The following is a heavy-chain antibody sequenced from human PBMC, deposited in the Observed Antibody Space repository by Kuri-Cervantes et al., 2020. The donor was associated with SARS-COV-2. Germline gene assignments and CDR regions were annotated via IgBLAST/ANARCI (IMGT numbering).Heavy chain of an antibody. V-gene: IGHV4-59*01. D-gene: IGHD5-12*01. CDR3: ARERGGWLRLNARWYFDL. CDR2: IYYSGST. J-gene: IGHJ2*01. Sequence: SETLSLTCTVSGGSISSYYWSWIRQPPGKGLEWIGYIYYSGSTNYNPSLKSRVTISVDTSKNQFSLKLSSVTAADTAVYYCARERGGWLRLNARWYFDLWGRGTLVTVSS. CDR1: GGSISSYY.